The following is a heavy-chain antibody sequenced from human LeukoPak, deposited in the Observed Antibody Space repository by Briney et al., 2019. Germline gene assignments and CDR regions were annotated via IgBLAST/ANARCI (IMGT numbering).Heavy chain of an antibody. V-gene: IGHV3-30-3*01. J-gene: IGHJ5*02. CDR3: ARDRGVGATAWFDP. CDR2: ISYDGSNK. CDR1: GFTFSSYA. Sequence: PGGSLRLSCAASGFTFSSYAMHWVRQAPGKGLEWVAVISYDGSNKYYADSVKGRFTISRDNSKNTLYLQMNSLRAEDTAVYYCARDRGVGATAWFDPWGQGTLVTVSS. D-gene: IGHD1-26*01.